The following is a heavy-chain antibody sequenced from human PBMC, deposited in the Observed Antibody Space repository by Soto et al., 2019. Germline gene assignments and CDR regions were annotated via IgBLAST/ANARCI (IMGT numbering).Heavy chain of an antibody. V-gene: IGHV4-59*08. J-gene: IGHJ4*02. Sequence: SETLSLTCTVSGGSISSYYWSWIRQPPGKGLEWIGYIYCSGSTNYNPSLTSRVTISVDTSKNQFSLKLSSVTAADTAVYYCARHRYSYGVYYFDYWGQGTLVTVSS. CDR1: GGSISSYY. CDR3: ARHRYSYGVYYFDY. D-gene: IGHD5-18*01. CDR2: IYCSGST.